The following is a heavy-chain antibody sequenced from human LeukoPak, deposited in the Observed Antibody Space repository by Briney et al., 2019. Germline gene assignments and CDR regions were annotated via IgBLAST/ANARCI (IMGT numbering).Heavy chain of an antibody. CDR2: ISGSGGST. J-gene: IGHJ4*02. D-gene: IGHD3-10*01. CDR3: AKWGDYYGSGSYYPYFDY. V-gene: IGHV3-23*01. CDR1: GFTFSSYA. Sequence: GGSLRLSCAASGFTFSSYAMSWVRQAPGKGLEWVSAISGSGGSTYYADSVKGRFTISRDNSKNTLYLQMNSLRAEDTAVYYCAKWGDYYGSGSYYPYFDYWGQGTLATVSS.